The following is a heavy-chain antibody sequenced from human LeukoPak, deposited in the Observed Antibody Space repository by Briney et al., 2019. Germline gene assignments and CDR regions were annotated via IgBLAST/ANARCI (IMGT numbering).Heavy chain of an antibody. Sequence: GGSLRLSCAASGFTFSSYGMHWVRQAPGKGLEWMGGFDPEDGETIYAQKFQGRVTMTEDTSTDTAYMELSSLRSEDTAVYYCATEGLGIAARPHYYYYGMDVWGQGTTVTVSS. CDR3: ATEGLGIAARPHYYYYGMDV. V-gene: IGHV1-24*01. D-gene: IGHD6-6*01. CDR2: FDPEDGET. CDR1: GFTFSSYG. J-gene: IGHJ6*02.